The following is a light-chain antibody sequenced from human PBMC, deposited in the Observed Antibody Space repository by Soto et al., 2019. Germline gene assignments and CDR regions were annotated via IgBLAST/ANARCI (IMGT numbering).Light chain of an antibody. CDR2: DAS. CDR3: QQYYSSPLT. Sequence: ETMMPQSPDTLSVSLGERATLSCLASQSLRSSLAWYQQKPGQAPKLLIYDASGMESGIPARFSGSGSGTDFTLTISRLEPEDFAVYYCQQYYSSPLTFGGGTKVDVK. CDR1: QSLRSS. J-gene: IGKJ4*01. V-gene: IGKV3-20*01.